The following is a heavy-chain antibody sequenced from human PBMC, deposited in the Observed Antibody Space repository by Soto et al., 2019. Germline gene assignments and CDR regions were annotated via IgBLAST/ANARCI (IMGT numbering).Heavy chain of an antibody. CDR2: ISAYNGNT. J-gene: IGHJ4*02. Sequence: ASVKVSCKASGYTFTSYGISWVRQAPGQGLEWKGWISAYNGNTNYAQKLQGRDTKKTDTSTSTAYMELRSLRSDVTSVYYCARDIGLFTDYWGQGTLVTVSS. CDR1: GYTFTSYG. D-gene: IGHD3-22*01. CDR3: ARDIGLFTDY. V-gene: IGHV1-18*01.